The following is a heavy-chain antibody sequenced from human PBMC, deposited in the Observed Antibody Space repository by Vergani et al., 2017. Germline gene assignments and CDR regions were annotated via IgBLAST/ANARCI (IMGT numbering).Heavy chain of an antibody. V-gene: IGHV3-21*01. CDR2: ISSSSTYI. CDR3: ASALLLPAAHYYFDY. Sequence: EVQLVESGGGLVQPGRSLRLFCAASGFTFDDYAMNWVRQAPGKGLEWVSSISSSSTYIYHAVSVKGRFTISRDNAKNSLYLQMNSLRAEETAVYYCASALLLPAAHYYFDYWSQGTLVTVSS. D-gene: IGHD2-2*01. J-gene: IGHJ4*02. CDR1: GFTFDDYA.